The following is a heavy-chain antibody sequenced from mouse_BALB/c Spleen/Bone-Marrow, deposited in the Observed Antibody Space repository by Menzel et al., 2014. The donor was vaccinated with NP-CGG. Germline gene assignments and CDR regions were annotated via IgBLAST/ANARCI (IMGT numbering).Heavy chain of an antibody. CDR1: GYTFTSYW. CDR2: IYPGSGTA. J-gene: IGHJ3*01. V-gene: IGHV1S22*01. Sequence: GSELVRPGASVKLSCKASGYTFTSYWMHWVKQRPGQGLEWIGNIYPGSGTAKYDEKFKNKATLTVDTSSSTAYMQLSSLTSEDSAVYYCARFDGYDVGFAYWGQGTLVTVS. D-gene: IGHD2-2*01. CDR3: ARFDGYDVGFAY.